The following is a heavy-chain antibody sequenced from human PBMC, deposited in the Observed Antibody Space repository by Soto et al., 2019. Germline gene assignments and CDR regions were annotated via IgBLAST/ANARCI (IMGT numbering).Heavy chain of an antibody. V-gene: IGHV1-18*01. CDR2: ISAYNGHT. CDR1: GYPFTSYG. CDR3: ARDQVGAPSY. D-gene: IGHD1-26*01. J-gene: IGHJ4*02. Sequence: PSGKVACQASGYPFTSYGISWVPQGPGQGLEWMGRISAYNGHTHYAQKLQGRVTMTTDTSTSTAYMELRSLRSADTAVYYCARDQVGAPSYWGQGTLVAVSS.